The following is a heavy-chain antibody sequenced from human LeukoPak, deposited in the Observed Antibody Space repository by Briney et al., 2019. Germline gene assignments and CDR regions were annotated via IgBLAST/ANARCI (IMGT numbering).Heavy chain of an antibody. CDR2: ICYSGST. V-gene: IGHV4-59*05. J-gene: IGHJ5*02. D-gene: IGHD2-2*01. CDR3: ARSTASEGPTHNWFDP. Sequence: PSETLSLTYTVSGGSISSYYWSWIRQPPGKGLEWIGSICYSGSTFYNPSLKSRVTLSVDTSKNQFSLKLSSVTAADTAVYYCARSTASEGPTHNWFDPWGQGTLVIVSS. CDR1: GGSISSYY.